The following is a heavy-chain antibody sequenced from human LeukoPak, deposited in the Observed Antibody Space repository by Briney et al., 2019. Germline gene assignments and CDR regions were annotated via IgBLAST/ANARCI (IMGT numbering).Heavy chain of an antibody. CDR1: GFTFDDYA. Sequence: GRSLRLSCAASGFTFDDYAMHWVRQAPGKGLEWVSGISWNSGSIGYADSVKGRFTISRDNAKNSLYLQMNSLRAEDTALYYCAKDMRELWLPYGTDVWGQGTTVTVSS. J-gene: IGHJ6*02. CDR3: AKDMRELWLPYGTDV. D-gene: IGHD5-18*01. CDR2: ISWNSGSI. V-gene: IGHV3-9*01.